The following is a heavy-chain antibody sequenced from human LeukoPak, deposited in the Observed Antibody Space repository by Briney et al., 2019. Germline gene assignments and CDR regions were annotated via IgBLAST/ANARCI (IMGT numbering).Heavy chain of an antibody. Sequence: PGGSLTLSCAASGFTVSRHYMNWVRQAPGKGLEWVSVIQTDGNMHYAGSVKGRFTISRDNSKNTLYLQMNNLRAEDTAVYYCARDRPFGSGRAGDFDLWGRGTLVTVSS. CDR1: GFTVSRHY. CDR2: IQTDGNM. CDR3: ARDRPFGSGRAGDFDL. V-gene: IGHV3-53*01. D-gene: IGHD3-10*01. J-gene: IGHJ2*01.